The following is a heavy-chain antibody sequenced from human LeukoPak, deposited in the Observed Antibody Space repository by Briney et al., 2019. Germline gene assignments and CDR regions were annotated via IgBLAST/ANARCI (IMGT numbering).Heavy chain of an antibody. Sequence: PGGSLRLSCATSGFSFSSYAMSWVRQAPGKGLEWVSAMSSSDDGRYYAASVRGRFTISRDTSRSTLYLQMNSLRAEDTAVYYCAKEATYDLWTGDSYYFDYWGQGTLVTVSS. V-gene: IGHV3-23*01. D-gene: IGHD3-3*01. J-gene: IGHJ4*02. CDR1: GFSFSSYA. CDR2: MSSSDDGR. CDR3: AKEATYDLWTGDSYYFDY.